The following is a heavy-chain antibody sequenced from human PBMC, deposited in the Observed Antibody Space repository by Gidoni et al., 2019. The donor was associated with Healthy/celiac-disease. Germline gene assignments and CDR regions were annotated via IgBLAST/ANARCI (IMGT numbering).Heavy chain of an antibody. J-gene: IGHJ6*02. CDR3: AKDLASHAVAGPQRKYYYYGMDV. CDR1: GFTFSSYA. V-gene: IGHV3-23*01. Sequence: EVQLLESGGGLVQPGGSLRLSCAASGFTFSSYAMSWVRRAPGKGLEWVSAIRGSGGSTYYADSVKGRFTISRDNSKNTLYLQMNSLRAEDTAVYYCAKDLASHAVAGPQRKYYYYGMDVWGQGTTVTVSS. CDR2: IRGSGGST. D-gene: IGHD6-19*01.